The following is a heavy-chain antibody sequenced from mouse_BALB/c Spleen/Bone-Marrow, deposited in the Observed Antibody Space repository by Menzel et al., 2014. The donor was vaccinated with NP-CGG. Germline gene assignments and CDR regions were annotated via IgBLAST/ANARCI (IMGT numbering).Heavy chain of an antibody. D-gene: IGHD1-3*01. CDR3: TRSETRPFAY. V-gene: IGHV1-15*01. J-gene: IGHJ3*01. CDR1: SYTFTDYE. CDR2: IDPETGGT. Sequence: SGAELARPGASVTLSCKASSYTFTDYEMHWVKQRPVYGLEWIGAIDPETGGTAYNQKFKGKATLTADKSSSTDYLELRSKTSEDSEVYYCTRSETRPFAYWGQGTLVTVSA.